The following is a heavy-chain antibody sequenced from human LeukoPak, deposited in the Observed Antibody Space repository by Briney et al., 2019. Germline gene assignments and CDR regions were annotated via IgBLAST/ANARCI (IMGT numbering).Heavy chain of an antibody. Sequence: SETLSLTCTVSGGSISSSSYYWGWIRQPPGKGLEWIGTIYSNGNTYYNPSLKSRVTISVGTSKNQFSLKLSSVTAADTAMYYCARVAGYSPHFDYWGQGTLVTVSS. J-gene: IGHJ4*02. CDR2: IYSNGNT. V-gene: IGHV4-39*01. CDR1: GGSISSSSYY. CDR3: ARVAGYSPHFDY. D-gene: IGHD5-24*01.